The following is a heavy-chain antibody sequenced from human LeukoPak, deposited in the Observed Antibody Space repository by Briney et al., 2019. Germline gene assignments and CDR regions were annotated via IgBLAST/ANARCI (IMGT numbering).Heavy chain of an antibody. CDR1: IFIFSRCE. D-gene: IGHD6-13*01. CDR2: ISSSGSTI. V-gene: IGHV3-48*03. CDR3: AREEVSSWPLVS. J-gene: IGHJ4*02. Sequence: GGSLRLSCGASIFIFSRCEMHGARQAPGKGLEWVSYISSSGSTIYYADSVKGRFTISRDNAKNSLYLKMNSLRAEDTAVYYCAREEVSSWPLVSWGQGTLVTVSS.